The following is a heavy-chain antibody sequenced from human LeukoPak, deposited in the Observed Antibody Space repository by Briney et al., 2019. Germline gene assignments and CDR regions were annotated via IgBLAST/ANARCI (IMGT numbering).Heavy chain of an antibody. V-gene: IGHV4-31*03. J-gene: IGHJ5*02. CDR1: GGSISSGGYY. CDR3: ARGLRPSPGFGELLPPLGFDP. CDR2: IYYSGST. D-gene: IGHD3-10*01. Sequence: PSETLSLTCTVSGGSISSGGYYWSWIRQHPGKGLEWIGYIYYSGSTYYNPSLKSRVTISVDTSKNQFSLKLSSVTAADTAVYYCARGLRPSPGFGELLPPLGFDPWGQGTLVTVSS.